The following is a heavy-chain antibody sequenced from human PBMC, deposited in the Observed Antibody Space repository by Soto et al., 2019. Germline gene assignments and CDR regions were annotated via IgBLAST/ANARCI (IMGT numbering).Heavy chain of an antibody. J-gene: IGHJ5*01. CDR2: ISGSGVRT. CDR1: GFTFTNYA. V-gene: IGHV3-23*01. CDR3: AKDHAREQFVRGENWFDS. Sequence: PGGSLRLSCTASGFTFTNYAMSWARQAPGKGLEWVSTISGSGVRTYYADSVKGRFTISRDNSKNTLDLQMNSLRAEDTAIYYCAKDHAREQFVRGENWFDSWGQGTLVTVPS. D-gene: IGHD6-6*01.